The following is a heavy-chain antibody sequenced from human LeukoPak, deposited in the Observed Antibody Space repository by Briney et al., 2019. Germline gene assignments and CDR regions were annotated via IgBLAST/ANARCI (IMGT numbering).Heavy chain of an antibody. J-gene: IGHJ6*02. Sequence: SETLSLTCTVSGGSISNYYWSWIRQPPGKGLEWIGYVYYNGVTHYNPSLQSRISISVDMSKNQFSLKVTSVTAADTAVYYCARDAGHQLSRRNYYAMDVWGQGTTVTVSS. V-gene: IGHV4-59*12. D-gene: IGHD1-1*01. CDR2: VYYNGVT. CDR1: GGSISNYY. CDR3: ARDAGHQLSRRNYYAMDV.